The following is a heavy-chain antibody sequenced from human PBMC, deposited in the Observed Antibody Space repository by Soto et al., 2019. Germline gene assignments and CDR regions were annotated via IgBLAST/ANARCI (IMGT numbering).Heavy chain of an antibody. CDR3: ARGDDYGSGSYETWFDP. CDR2: IYYSGST. D-gene: IGHD3-10*01. Sequence: QVQLQESGPGLVKPSETLSLTCTVSGGSISSYYWSWIRQPPVKGLQWIGYIYYSGSTNSNPSLKSRVTRSVGTSKKQFSLKLSSVTAADTAVYYCARGDDYGSGSYETWFDPWGQGTLVTVSS. V-gene: IGHV4-59*01. J-gene: IGHJ5*02. CDR1: GGSISSYY.